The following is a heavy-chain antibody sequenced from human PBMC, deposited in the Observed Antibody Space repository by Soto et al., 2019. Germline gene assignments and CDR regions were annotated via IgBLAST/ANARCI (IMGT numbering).Heavy chain of an antibody. J-gene: IGHJ4*02. V-gene: IGHV1-18*01. D-gene: IGHD2-8*01. Sequence: QVQLVQSGAEVKKPGASVKVSCKASGYTFTSYGISWVRQAPGQGLEWKGWISTYIGNTHYAQKFQGRVTMTTDTSTTTAYLELRSLRSDDTAVYYCARDDVGYCSNGVCYTKPLDYWGQGALVTVSS. CDR3: ARDDVGYCSNGVCYTKPLDY. CDR1: GYTFTSYG. CDR2: ISTYIGNT.